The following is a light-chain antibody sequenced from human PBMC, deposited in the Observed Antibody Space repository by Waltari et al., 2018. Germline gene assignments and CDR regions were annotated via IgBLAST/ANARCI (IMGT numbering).Light chain of an antibody. CDR3: SSYAGTNNLL. J-gene: IGLJ2*01. CDR2: GVT. V-gene: IGLV2-8*01. Sequence: QSALTQPPSASESPGQSVTISCTGTSSDVGRYDYVSWYQHHPGKAPKLLIYGVTKRPSGGPDRFSGSKSGNTASLTISGLQTDDEAHYYCSSYAGTNNLLFGGGTKVTVL. CDR1: SSDVGRYDY.